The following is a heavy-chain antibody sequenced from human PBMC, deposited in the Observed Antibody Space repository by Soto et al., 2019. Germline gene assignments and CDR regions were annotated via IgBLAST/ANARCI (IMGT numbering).Heavy chain of an antibody. Sequence: GGSLSLSCAASGVILASASLYCVGQALGKGLEWVAVISHDGSNKYFADSVKGRFTISRDNSQNTLYLQMNSLRAEDTAVYYCAKQRRAVGCYLHGMAVRAQLTTVPVAS. CDR3: AKQRRAVGCYLHGMAV. CDR1: GVILASAS. V-gene: IGHV3-30*18. D-gene: IGHD6-19*01. J-gene: IGHJ6*02. CDR2: ISHDGSNK.